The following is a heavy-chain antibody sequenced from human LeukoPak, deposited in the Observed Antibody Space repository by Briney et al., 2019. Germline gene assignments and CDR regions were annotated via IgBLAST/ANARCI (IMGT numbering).Heavy chain of an antibody. Sequence: GGSLRLSCAASEFTFSDYYMSWIRQAPGKGLEYVSAISSNGGSTYYANSVKGRFTISRDNSKNTLYLQMGSLRAEDMAVYYCARDRTASGSYYVRSYAFDIWGQGTMVTVSS. D-gene: IGHD1-26*01. CDR3: ARDRTASGSYYVRSYAFDI. CDR2: ISSNGGST. V-gene: IGHV3-64*01. CDR1: EFTFSDYY. J-gene: IGHJ3*02.